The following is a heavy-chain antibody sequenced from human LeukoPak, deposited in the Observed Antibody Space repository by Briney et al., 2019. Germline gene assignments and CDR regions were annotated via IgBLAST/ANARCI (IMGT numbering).Heavy chain of an antibody. D-gene: IGHD4-11*01. Sequence: GGSLRLSCAASGFTFSDYYMSWIRQAPGKGLEWVSYISSSGGTIYYADSVRGRFTISRDNAKNSLYLQMNSLRAEDTAVYYCARGYSTAHYYYYYGMDVWGQGTTVTVSS. CDR1: GFTFSDYY. CDR3: ARGYSTAHYYYYYGMDV. J-gene: IGHJ6*02. V-gene: IGHV3-11*01. CDR2: ISSSGGTI.